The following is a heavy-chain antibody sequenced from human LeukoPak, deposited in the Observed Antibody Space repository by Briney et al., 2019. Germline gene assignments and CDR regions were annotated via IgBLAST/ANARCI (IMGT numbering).Heavy chain of an antibody. Sequence: GGSLRLSCAASGFTFSSYAMSWVRQAPGKGLEWASAISGSGGSTYYADSVKGRFTISRDNSKNTLYLQMNSLRAEDTAVYYCAKRLYYDSSGYYDYWGQGTLVTVSS. V-gene: IGHV3-23*01. CDR2: ISGSGGST. D-gene: IGHD3-22*01. CDR1: GFTFSSYA. CDR3: AKRLYYDSSGYYDY. J-gene: IGHJ4*02.